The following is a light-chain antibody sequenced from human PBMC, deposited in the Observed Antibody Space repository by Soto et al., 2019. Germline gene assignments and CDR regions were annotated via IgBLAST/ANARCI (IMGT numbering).Light chain of an antibody. CDR1: QDISNY. Sequence: DIQMTQSPSSLSASIGDRVTITCRASQDISNYLAWYQQKPGKGPNLLVYVASTLQSGVPSRFSGSGSGTHFTLTIGSLQAEDVGTYYCQQYLNDPITFGQGTRRDIK. V-gene: IGKV1-27*01. CDR3: QQYLNDPIT. CDR2: VAS. J-gene: IGKJ5*01.